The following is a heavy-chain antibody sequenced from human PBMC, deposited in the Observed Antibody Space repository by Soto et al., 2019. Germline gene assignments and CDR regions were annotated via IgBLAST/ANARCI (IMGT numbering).Heavy chain of an antibody. Sequence: ASVKVSCKASGYTFTGYYMHWVRQAPGQGLEWMGWINPNSGGTNYAQNFQGWVTMTRDTSISTAYMELSRLRSDDTAVYYCARDGPAAAGHYYYYGMDVWGQGTTVTVSS. CDR2: INPNSGGT. D-gene: IGHD6-13*01. V-gene: IGHV1-2*04. CDR1: GYTFTGYY. CDR3: ARDGPAAAGHYYYYGMDV. J-gene: IGHJ6*02.